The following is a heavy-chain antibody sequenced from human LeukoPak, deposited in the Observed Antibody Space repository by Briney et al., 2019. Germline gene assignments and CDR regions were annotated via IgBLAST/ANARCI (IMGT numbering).Heavy chain of an antibody. D-gene: IGHD3-10*01. CDR2: IYPGDSDT. CDR1: GYSFTSYW. CDR3: ARAGSDGSGSYYPAPAFYYYYGMDV. Sequence: GESLKISCKGSGYSFTSYWIGWVRQMPGKGLEWMGIIYPGDSDTRYSPSFQGQVTIPADKSISTAYLQWSSLKASDTAMYYCARAGSDGSGSYYPAPAFYYYYGMDVWGQGTTVTVSS. V-gene: IGHV5-51*01. J-gene: IGHJ6*02.